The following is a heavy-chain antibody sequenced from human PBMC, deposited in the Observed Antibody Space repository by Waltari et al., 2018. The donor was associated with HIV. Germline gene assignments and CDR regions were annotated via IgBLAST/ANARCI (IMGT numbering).Heavy chain of an antibody. V-gene: IGHV3-7*04. D-gene: IGHD3-10*01. J-gene: IGHJ4*02. Sequence: EVQLVESGGGLVQPGGSLRLSCAASGFTFSSYWMSWVRQVPGKGLEWVANIKQDGSEKYYVDSVNGRCTISRDNAENSLYLQMNSLRAEDTAVYYCARGGFYGSGSKVNWGQGTLVTVSS. CDR1: GFTFSSYW. CDR3: ARGGFYGSGSKVN. CDR2: IKQDGSEK.